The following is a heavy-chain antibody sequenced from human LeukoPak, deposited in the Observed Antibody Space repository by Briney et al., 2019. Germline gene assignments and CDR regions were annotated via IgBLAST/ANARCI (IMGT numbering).Heavy chain of an antibody. CDR2: IKQDGSEK. V-gene: IGHV3-7*01. Sequence: GGSLRLSCAASGFTFSSYWMSWVRQAPGKGLEWVANIKQDGSEKYYVDSVKGRFTISRDNAKNSLYLQMNSLRAEDTAVYYCARARIQLLHIGSYWGQGTLVTVSS. J-gene: IGHJ4*02. CDR3: ARARIQLLHIGSY. CDR1: GFTFSSYW. D-gene: IGHD2-2*01.